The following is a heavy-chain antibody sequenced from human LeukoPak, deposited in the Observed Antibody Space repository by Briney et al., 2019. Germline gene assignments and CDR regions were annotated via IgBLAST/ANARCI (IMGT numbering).Heavy chain of an antibody. CDR2: IIAYNGNT. CDR1: GYTFTSYG. V-gene: IGHV1-18*01. Sequence: GSVKVSCKASGYTFTSYGISWVRQAPGQGREWMGWIIAYNGNTNYAQKLQGRVTMTTDTSTSTAYMELRSLRSDDTAVYYCASEAKDYFDYWGQGTLVTVSS. J-gene: IGHJ4*02. CDR3: ASEAKDYFDY.